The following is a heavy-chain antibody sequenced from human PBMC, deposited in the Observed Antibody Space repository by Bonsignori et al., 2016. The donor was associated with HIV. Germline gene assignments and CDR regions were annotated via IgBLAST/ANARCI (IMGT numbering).Heavy chain of an antibody. CDR2: ISHYNNAP. Sequence: WVRQAPGQGLEWVAWISHYNNAPHYARNFHGRITVTADASTSTAYMELRSLRSDDTAVYFCARVASSNFSPYYFDLWGHGTLVTVSS. D-gene: IGHD2-2*01. J-gene: IGHJ4*01. CDR3: ARVASSNFSPYYFDL. V-gene: IGHV1-18*01.